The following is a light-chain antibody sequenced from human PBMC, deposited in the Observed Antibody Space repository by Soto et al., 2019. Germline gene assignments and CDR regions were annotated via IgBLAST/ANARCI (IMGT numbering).Light chain of an antibody. CDR1: SSNIGSNT. Sequence: QSVLTQPPSASGTPGQRVTISCSGSSSNIGSNTVNWYQQLPETAPKLLMYSNNLRPSGVPDRFSGSKSGTSASLAISGLQSEDEADYYCAAWDDSLNGWVFGGGTKLTVL. J-gene: IGLJ3*02. CDR2: SNN. CDR3: AAWDDSLNGWV. V-gene: IGLV1-44*01.